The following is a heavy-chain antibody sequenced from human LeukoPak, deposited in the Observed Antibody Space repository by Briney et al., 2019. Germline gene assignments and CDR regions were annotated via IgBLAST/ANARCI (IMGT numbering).Heavy chain of an antibody. CDR2: IYPGDSDT. CDR1: GYSFTSYW. Sequence: GESLKISCKGSGYSFTSYWIGWVRQMPGKGLEWMGIIYPGDSDTRYSPSFQGQVTISADKSISTAYLQWSGLKASDIAMYYCARATRDSSGWSTYGMDVWGQGTTVTVSS. CDR3: ARATRDSSGWSTYGMDV. D-gene: IGHD6-19*01. V-gene: IGHV5-51*01. J-gene: IGHJ6*02.